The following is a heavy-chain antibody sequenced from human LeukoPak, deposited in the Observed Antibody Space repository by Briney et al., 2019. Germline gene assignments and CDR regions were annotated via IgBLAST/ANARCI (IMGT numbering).Heavy chain of an antibody. CDR1: GFTFSSYW. Sequence: GGSLRLSCAASGFTFSSYWMSWVRQAPGKGLEWVANIKQDGSGKYSVDSVKGRFTISRDNAKNSLYLQMNSLRAEDTAVYYCARGGPAAMVDPWGQGTLVTVSS. D-gene: IGHD2-2*01. J-gene: IGHJ5*02. CDR3: ARGGPAAMVDP. CDR2: IKQDGSGK. V-gene: IGHV3-7*01.